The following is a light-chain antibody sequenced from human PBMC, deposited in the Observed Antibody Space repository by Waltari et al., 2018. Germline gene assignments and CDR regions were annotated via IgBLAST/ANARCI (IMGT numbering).Light chain of an antibody. V-gene: IGKV2-30*02. CDR1: QSLVHSDGNTY. J-gene: IGKJ1*01. Sequence: DVVMTQSPLSLPVTLGQPASISCRSSQSLVHSDGNTYLSWFQQRPGQSPRRLIYKVSNRDSGVPDRFSGSGSGTDFTLKISRVEAEDGGVYYCMQGTHWPPWTFGQGTKVEIQ. CDR3: MQGTHWPPWT. CDR2: KVS.